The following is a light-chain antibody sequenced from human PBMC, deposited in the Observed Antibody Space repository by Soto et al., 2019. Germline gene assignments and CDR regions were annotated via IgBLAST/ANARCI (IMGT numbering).Light chain of an antibody. J-gene: IGKJ5*01. Sequence: EIVLTQSPGTLSLSPGERATLSCRASQSVSSSYLAWYQQKPGQAPRLLISATSRRLTGIPDRFTGSGSGTDFTLTISRLEPEDFAVYYCHQFGSLPITFGQGTRLEIK. CDR2: ATS. CDR3: HQFGSLPIT. V-gene: IGKV3-20*01. CDR1: QSVSSSY.